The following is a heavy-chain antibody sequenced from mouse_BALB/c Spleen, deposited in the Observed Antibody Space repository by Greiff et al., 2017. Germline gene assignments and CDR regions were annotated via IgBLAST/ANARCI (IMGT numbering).Heavy chain of an antibody. CDR2: ISYSGST. Sequence: VQLQESGPGLVKPSQSLSLTCTVTGYSITSDYAWNWIRQFPGNKLEWMGYISYSGSTSYNPSLKSRISITRDTSKNQFFLQLNSVTTEDTATYYCARGDIYDGYPFDYWGQGTTLTVSS. CDR3: ARGDIYDGYPFDY. CDR1: GYSITSDYA. J-gene: IGHJ2*01. D-gene: IGHD2-3*01. V-gene: IGHV3-2*02.